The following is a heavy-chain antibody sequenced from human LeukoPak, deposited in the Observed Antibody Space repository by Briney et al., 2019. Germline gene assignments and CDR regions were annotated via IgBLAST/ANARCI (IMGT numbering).Heavy chain of an antibody. CDR1: GSNFNMYA. CDR3: ARGQVFWSGYYLS. J-gene: IGHJ5*02. CDR2: ISGSGSNT. D-gene: IGHD3-3*01. Sequence: GGSLRLSCAASGSNFNMYAMTWVRQAPGKGLEWVSEISGSGSNTYYADSVKARFTISRDNSRKMLYLDMNSLRTEDTAMYYCARGQVFWSGYYLSWGQGTQVTVSS. V-gene: IGHV3-23*01.